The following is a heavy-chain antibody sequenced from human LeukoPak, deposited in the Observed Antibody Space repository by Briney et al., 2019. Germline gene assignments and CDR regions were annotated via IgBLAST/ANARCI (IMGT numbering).Heavy chain of an antibody. CDR2: ISAYNGNT. J-gene: IGHJ4*02. CDR3: ARGDDYVWGSYRELAY. CDR1: GYTFTSYG. D-gene: IGHD3-16*02. V-gene: IGHV1-18*01. Sequence: GASVKVSCKASGYTFTSYGISWVRQAPGQGLEWMGWISAYNGNTNYAQKLQGRVTMTTDTSTSTAYMELRSLRSDDTAVYYCARGDDYVWGSYRELAYWGQGTLVTVSS.